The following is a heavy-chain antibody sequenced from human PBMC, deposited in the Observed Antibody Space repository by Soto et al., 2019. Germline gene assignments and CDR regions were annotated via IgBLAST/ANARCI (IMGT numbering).Heavy chain of an antibody. D-gene: IGHD3-9*01. CDR1: GFTFSTYN. Sequence: EVQVVESGGGLVKPGGSLRLSCAVSGFTFSTYNMNWVPQAPGKGLQWVSSISSSSSYIYYADSVKGRFTISRDNAKNSLYLQMNCLRVEDTAVYYCSMYDDSLTGYNYWCQGTLVIVPS. V-gene: IGHV3-21*01. CDR2: ISSSSSYI. CDR3: SMYDDSLTGYNY. J-gene: IGHJ4*02.